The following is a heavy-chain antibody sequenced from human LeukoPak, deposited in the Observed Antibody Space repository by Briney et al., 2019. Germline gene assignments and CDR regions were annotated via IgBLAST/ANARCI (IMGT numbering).Heavy chain of an antibody. Sequence: SETLSLTCTVSGGSISSYYWSWIRQPPGKGLEWIGYIYYSGSTNYNPSLKSRVTISVDTSKNQFSLKLSSVTAADTAVYYCARAPYYYDSSGYPPQVDYWGQGTLVTVSS. V-gene: IGHV4-59*08. CDR3: ARAPYYYDSSGYPPQVDY. J-gene: IGHJ4*02. D-gene: IGHD3-22*01. CDR1: GGSISSYY. CDR2: IYYSGST.